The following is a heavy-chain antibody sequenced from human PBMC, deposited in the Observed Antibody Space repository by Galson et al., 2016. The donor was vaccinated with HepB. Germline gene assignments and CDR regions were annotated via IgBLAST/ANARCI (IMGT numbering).Heavy chain of an antibody. CDR3: VKGVSTTWHRSQGDY. V-gene: IGHV3-48*01. Sequence: SLRLSCAVSGLTFNIARMNWVRQAPGKGLEWVSYISSSSSTIYYADSVKGRFTISRDNSKNTLYLQMSSLRAEDTAVYYCVKGVSTTWHRSQGDYWGQGTLVTVSS. D-gene: IGHD3-10*01. CDR1: GLTFNIAR. J-gene: IGHJ4*02. CDR2: ISSSSSTI.